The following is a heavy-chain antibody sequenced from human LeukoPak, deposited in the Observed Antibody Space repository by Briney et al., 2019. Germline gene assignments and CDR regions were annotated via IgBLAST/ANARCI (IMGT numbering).Heavy chain of an antibody. CDR1: GYTFTGYY. J-gene: IGHJ4*02. CDR3: ARVTDYYDSDDYSLYFDN. Sequence: ASVKVSCKASGYTFTGYYMHWVRQAPGQGLEWMGWINPNSGGTNYAQKFRGRFTMTRDTSISTAYMELSRLISDDTAVYFCARVTDYYDSDDYSLYFDNWGQGTLVTVSS. CDR2: INPNSGGT. V-gene: IGHV1-2*02. D-gene: IGHD3-22*01.